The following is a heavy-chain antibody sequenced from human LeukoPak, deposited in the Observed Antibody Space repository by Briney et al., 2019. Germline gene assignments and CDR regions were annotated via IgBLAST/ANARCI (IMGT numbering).Heavy chain of an antibody. CDR3: ARERRDYGGYFDY. CDR2: IIPILGIA. CDR1: GGTFSSYA. J-gene: IGHJ4*02. Sequence: SVKVSCEASGGTFSSYAISWVRQAPGQGLEWMGRIIPILGIANYAQKFQGRVTITADKSTSTAYMELSSLRSEDTAVYYCARERRDYGGYFDYWGQGTLVTVSS. D-gene: IGHD4-17*01. V-gene: IGHV1-69*04.